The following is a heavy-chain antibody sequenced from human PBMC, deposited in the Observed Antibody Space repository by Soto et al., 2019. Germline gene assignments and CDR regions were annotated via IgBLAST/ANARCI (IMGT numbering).Heavy chain of an antibody. V-gene: IGHV1-46*01. J-gene: IGHJ4*02. Sequence: QVQLVQSGAEVKKPGASVKVSCKASGYTFSDYYVHWVRQAPGQGLEWMGFINPSGDSTTYVQKIQGRVTMTRETSTSTVYMDLSSLRSEDTAVYYCARGSRLALEYWGQGTPVTVSS. CDR1: GYTFSDYY. CDR2: INPSGDST. CDR3: ARGSRLALEY. D-gene: IGHD6-19*01.